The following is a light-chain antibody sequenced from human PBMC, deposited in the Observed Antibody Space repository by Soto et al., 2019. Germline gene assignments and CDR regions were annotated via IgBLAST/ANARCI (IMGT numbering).Light chain of an antibody. V-gene: IGKV1-5*01. J-gene: IGKJ4*01. CDR1: QSISNR. CDR2: DAS. Sequence: GDRVTITCRASQSISNRLAWYQQKPGKAPKVLIYDASSLESGVPSRFSGSGSGTEFILTISSLQPDDFATYYCIQDYNYPLTFGGGTKVDIK. CDR3: IQDYNYPLT.